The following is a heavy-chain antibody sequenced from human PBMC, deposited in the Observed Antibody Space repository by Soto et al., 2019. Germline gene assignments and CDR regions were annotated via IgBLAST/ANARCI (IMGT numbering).Heavy chain of an antibody. CDR3: ARDRGIFRVGDYYYYMDV. V-gene: IGHV3-21*01. J-gene: IGHJ6*03. CDR1: GFNFSTYS. D-gene: IGHD3-3*01. CDR2: ITSSSTYI. Sequence: EVQLVESGGGLVKPGGSLRLSCAASGFNFSTYSMNWVRQAPGKGLEWVSSITSSSTYIYYSDSVKGRFTISRDNAKNSLYLQMNSLRAEDTAVYYCARDRGIFRVGDYYYYMDVWGKGTTVTVSS.